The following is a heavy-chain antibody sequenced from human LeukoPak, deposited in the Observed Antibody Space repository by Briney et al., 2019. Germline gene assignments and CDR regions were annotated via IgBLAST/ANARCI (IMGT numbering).Heavy chain of an antibody. CDR2: ISGSGGSI. CDR1: GFTFSSYA. V-gene: IGHV3-23*01. Sequence: GGSLRLXCAASGFTFSSYAMSWVRQAPGKGLEWVSAISGSGGSIYYADSVKGRFTISRDNSKNTLYLQMNSLRAEDAAVYYCAKAEFWLLQIFDYWGQGTLVTVSS. J-gene: IGHJ4*02. CDR3: AKAEFWLLQIFDY. D-gene: IGHD3-22*01.